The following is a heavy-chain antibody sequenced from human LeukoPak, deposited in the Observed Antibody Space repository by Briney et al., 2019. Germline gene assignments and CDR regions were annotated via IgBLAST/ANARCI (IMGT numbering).Heavy chain of an antibody. J-gene: IGHJ6*03. Sequence: SETLSLTCAVYGGSFSGYYWSWIRQPPGKGLEWIGEINHSGSTNYNPSLKSRVTISVDTSKNQFSPKLSSVTAADTAVYYCAREVRYSGSYYFDYYYYYYMDVWGKGTTVTVSS. V-gene: IGHV4-34*01. D-gene: IGHD1-26*01. CDR3: AREVRYSGSYYFDYYYYYYMDV. CDR2: INHSGST. CDR1: GGSFSGYY.